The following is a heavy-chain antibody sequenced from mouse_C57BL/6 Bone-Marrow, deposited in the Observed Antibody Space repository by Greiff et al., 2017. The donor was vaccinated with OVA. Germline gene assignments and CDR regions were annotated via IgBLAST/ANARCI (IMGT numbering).Heavy chain of an antibody. V-gene: IGHV8-12*01. Sequence: QVTLKECGPGILQSSQTLSLTCSFSGFSLSTSGMGVSWIRQPSGKGLEWLAHIYWDDDKRYNPSLKSRLTISKDTSRNQVFLKITSVDTADTATYYCARRWGSTGNWYCDVWGTGTTVTVSS. D-gene: IGHD4-1*02. J-gene: IGHJ1*03. CDR2: IYWDDDK. CDR1: GFSLSTSGMG. CDR3: ARRWGSTGNWYCDV.